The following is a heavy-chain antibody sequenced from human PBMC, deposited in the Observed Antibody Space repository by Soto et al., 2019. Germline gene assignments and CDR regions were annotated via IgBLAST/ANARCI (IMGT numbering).Heavy chain of an antibody. V-gene: IGHV3-23*01. CDR2: ISGSGSST. D-gene: IGHD2-21*02. J-gene: IGHJ6*02. Sequence: DVQLLESGGGSVQPGGSLRLSCSASGFTFSDYAMTWVRQAPGKGLEWVSAISGSGSSTYYADSVKGRFTISRDNLRNTSYLQMNSLSAEDTAVYYCAKGGVTRSYYYAMDVWGQGTTVTVSS. CDR1: GFTFSDYA. CDR3: AKGGVTRSYYYAMDV.